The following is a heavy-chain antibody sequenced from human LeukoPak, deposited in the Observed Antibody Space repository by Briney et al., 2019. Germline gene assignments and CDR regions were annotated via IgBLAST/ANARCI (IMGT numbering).Heavy chain of an antibody. V-gene: IGHV4-30-2*01. CDR1: GGSISSGGYY. CDR3: ARRSPLTTVTTWFDY. D-gene: IGHD4-11*01. J-gene: IGHJ4*02. Sequence: SETLSLTCTVSGGSISSGGYYWSWIRQPPGKGLEWIGYIYHSGSTYYNPSLKSRVTISVDTSKNQFSLKLSSVTAADMAVYYCARRSPLTTVTTWFDYWGQGTLVTVSS. CDR2: IYHSGST.